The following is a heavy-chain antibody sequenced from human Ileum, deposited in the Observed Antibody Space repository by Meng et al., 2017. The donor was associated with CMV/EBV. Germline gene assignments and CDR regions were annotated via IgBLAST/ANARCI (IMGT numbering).Heavy chain of an antibody. CDR2: IDSSGTYK. J-gene: IGHJ1*01. Sequence: EVQVAESGGXLVKPGDXRTLSCVVSGIDFSSYSMAWVRQGPGKGLDWVSSIDSSGTYKYYADSVTGRFTSSRDNAENSLHLQMNSLRVEDTAVYFCLILLNGYFLHWGQGTLVTVSS. D-gene: IGHD2-8*01. V-gene: IGHV3-21*06. CDR3: LILLNGYFLH. CDR1: GIDFSSYS.